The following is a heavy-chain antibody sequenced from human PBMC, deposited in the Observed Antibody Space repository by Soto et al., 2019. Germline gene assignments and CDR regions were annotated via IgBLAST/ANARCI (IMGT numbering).Heavy chain of an antibody. CDR1: GFTFSDYY. J-gene: IGHJ4*02. V-gene: IGHV3-11*05. Sequence: QVQLVESGGGLVKPGGCLRLSCAASGFTFSDYYMSWIRQAPGKGLEWGSYISSSGSDTNYADSVKGRFTVSRDNAKNSLYLQMNSLRAEDTAVYYCARSLRGYSGSSGYWGQGTLVTVSS. CDR2: ISSSGSDT. CDR3: ARSLRGYSGSSGY. D-gene: IGHD5-12*01.